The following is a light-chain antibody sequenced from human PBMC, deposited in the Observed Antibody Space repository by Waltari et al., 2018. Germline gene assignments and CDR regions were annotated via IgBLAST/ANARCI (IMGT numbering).Light chain of an antibody. CDR1: SSNIGNKY. V-gene: IGLV1-51*02. Sequence: QSVLTQPPSVSAAPGQRVTIPCSGGSSNIGNKYVSWYRQFPGTAPKLLIYEDSERPSGIPGRFSGSKSGTSATLDITGLQAGDEADYYCGTWDSSLSGAVFGGGTHLTVL. J-gene: IGLJ7*01. CDR3: GTWDSSLSGAV. CDR2: EDS.